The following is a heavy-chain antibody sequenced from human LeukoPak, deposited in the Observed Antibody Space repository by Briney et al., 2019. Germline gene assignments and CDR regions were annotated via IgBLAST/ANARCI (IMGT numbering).Heavy chain of an antibody. J-gene: IGHJ4*02. CDR1: GGTFSSYA. D-gene: IGHD4-23*01. Sequence: SVKVSCKASGGTFSSYAISWVRQAPGQGLEWMGGIIPIFGTANYAQKFQGRVTITADESTSTAYMELSSLRSEDTAVYYCARVGTVANPYFDYWGPGTLVTVSS. V-gene: IGHV1-69*13. CDR3: ARVGTVANPYFDY. CDR2: IIPIFGTA.